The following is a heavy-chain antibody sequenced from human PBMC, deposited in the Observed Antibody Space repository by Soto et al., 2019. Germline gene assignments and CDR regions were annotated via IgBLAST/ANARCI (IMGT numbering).Heavy chain of an antibody. D-gene: IGHD5-12*01. CDR2: ISSSSSTI. V-gene: IGHV3-48*02. CDR1: GFTFNYYN. J-gene: IGHJ5*02. CDR3: AREIGAMNH. Sequence: EVQLVESGGGLVQPGGSLRLSCAASGFTFNYYNMNWVRQAPGKGLEWVSYISSSSSTIYYADSVKGRFTISRDNAKNSLSLEMNSLRDEDTAVYYCAREIGAMNHWGQGTLVTVSS.